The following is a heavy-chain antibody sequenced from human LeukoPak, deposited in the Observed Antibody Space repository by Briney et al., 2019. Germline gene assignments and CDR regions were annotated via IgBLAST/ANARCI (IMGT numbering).Heavy chain of an antibody. Sequence: GRSLRLSCAASGFTFSSYGMHWVRKAPSKGLEWVAVIWYDGTNKDYADSVKGRFTISRDNSKNTLYLQMNSLRAEDTAVYYCAKSHDDSSGYRTDHDAFDIWGQGTMVTVSS. D-gene: IGHD3-22*01. CDR3: AKSHDDSSGYRTDHDAFDI. V-gene: IGHV3-33*06. CDR1: GFTFSSYG. CDR2: IWYDGTNK. J-gene: IGHJ3*02.